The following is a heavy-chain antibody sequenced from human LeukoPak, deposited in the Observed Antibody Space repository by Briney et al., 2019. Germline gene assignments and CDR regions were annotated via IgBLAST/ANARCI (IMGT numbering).Heavy chain of an antibody. CDR3: AKAYYDSSGYSYYFDY. CDR1: GFPFSAYS. V-gene: IGHV3-21*01. Sequence: GSLRLSCAASGFPFSAYSMNWVRQAPGKGLEWVSSISGSSSYMFYADSVKGRFTISRDKAKNSLYLQMNSLRAEDTAVYYCAKAYYDSSGYSYYFDYWGQGTLVTVSS. D-gene: IGHD3-22*01. CDR2: ISGSSSYM. J-gene: IGHJ4*02.